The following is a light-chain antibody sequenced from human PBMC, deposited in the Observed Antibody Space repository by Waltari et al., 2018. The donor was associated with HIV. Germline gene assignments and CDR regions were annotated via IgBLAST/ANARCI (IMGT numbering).Light chain of an antibody. V-gene: IGKV1-33*01. Sequence: DIQMTQSPSSLSASVGDRVTITCQASRDISNHLNWYQQKPGTAPQLLIYDASNVETGIPSRFSGGGSGTDFTFTISSLQPEDSAIYSCQQYANVPWTFGQGTRVEIK. J-gene: IGKJ1*01. CDR1: RDISNH. CDR2: DAS. CDR3: QQYANVPWT.